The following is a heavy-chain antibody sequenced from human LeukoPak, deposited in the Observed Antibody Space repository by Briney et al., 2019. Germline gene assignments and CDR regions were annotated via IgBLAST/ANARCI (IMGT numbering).Heavy chain of an antibody. J-gene: IGHJ4*02. V-gene: IGHV4-34*01. D-gene: IGHD2-15*01. Sequence: SETLSLTCAVYGGSFSGYYWSWIRQPPGKGLEWIGEINHSGSTNYNPSLKSRVTISVDTSKNQFSLKLSSVTAADTAVYYCARGVDCSGGSCFRIVGIDYWGQGTLVTVSS. CDR2: INHSGST. CDR1: GGSFSGYY. CDR3: ARGVDCSGGSCFRIVGIDY.